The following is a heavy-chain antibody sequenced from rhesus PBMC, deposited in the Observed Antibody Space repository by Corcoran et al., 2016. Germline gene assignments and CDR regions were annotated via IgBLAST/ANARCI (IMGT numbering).Heavy chain of an antibody. D-gene: IGHD4-23*01. V-gene: IGHV4-173*01. J-gene: IGHJ4*01. CDR3: ARESYSFASYFDY. CDR1: GGSISSNY. Sequence: QLQLQESGPGLVKPSETLSLTCAVSGGSISSNYWRWIRQPPWQGLEWIGRLPGSCGRTDCNPSLKSRVTISTDTSKNQFSLKLSAVTAADTAVYYCARESYSFASYFDYWGQGVLVTVSS. CDR2: LPGSCGRT.